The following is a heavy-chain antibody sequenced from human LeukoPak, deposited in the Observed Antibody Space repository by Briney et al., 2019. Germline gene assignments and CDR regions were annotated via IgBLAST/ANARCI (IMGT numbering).Heavy chain of an antibody. D-gene: IGHD5-18*01. Sequence: ASVKVSCKASGGTFSSYAISWVRQAPGQGLEWMGGIIPIFGTANYAQEFQGRVTITADESTSTAYMELSSLRSDDTAVYYCARDRWIQLWLDRAFDIWGQGTMVTVSS. CDR2: IIPIFGTA. J-gene: IGHJ3*02. V-gene: IGHV1-69*13. CDR3: ARDRWIQLWLDRAFDI. CDR1: GGTFSSYA.